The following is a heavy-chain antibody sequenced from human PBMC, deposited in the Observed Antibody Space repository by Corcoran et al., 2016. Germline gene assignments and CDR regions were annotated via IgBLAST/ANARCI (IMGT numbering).Heavy chain of an antibody. D-gene: IGHD4-4*01. Sequence: QVQLVQSGAEVKKPGSSVKVSCKASGGTFSSYAISWVRQAPGQGLEWMGGIIPIFGTANYAQKFQGRVTITADESTSTAYMEMSSLRSEDTAVYYCARGRVTTVPYYYSGMDVWGQGTTVTVSS. V-gene: IGHV1-69*01. CDR1: GGTFSSYA. CDR3: ARGRVTTVPYYYSGMDV. J-gene: IGHJ6*02. CDR2: IIPIFGTA.